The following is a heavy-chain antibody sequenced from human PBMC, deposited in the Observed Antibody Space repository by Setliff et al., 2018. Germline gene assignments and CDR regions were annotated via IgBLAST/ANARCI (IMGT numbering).Heavy chain of an antibody. CDR1: GFTFSSYN. CDR2: ISSSGSTI. CDR3: ARSPRPPTSLDYVDV. J-gene: IGHJ6*03. V-gene: IGHV3-48*04. D-gene: IGHD2-2*01. Sequence: GGSLRLSCAASGFTFSSYNMNWVRQAPGKGLEWVSYISSSGSTIYYADSVKGRFTISRDNAKNSLYLQMNSLRAEDTAVYYCARSPRPPTSLDYVDVWGDGTMVTVSS.